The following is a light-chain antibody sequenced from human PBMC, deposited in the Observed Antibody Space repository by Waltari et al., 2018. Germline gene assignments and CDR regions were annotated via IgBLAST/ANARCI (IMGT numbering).Light chain of an antibody. CDR3: QTGGHGTWV. V-gene: IGLV4-69*01. Sequence: QLVLTQSPSASASLGASVKPTCTLASGHSTTVIAWLQQQPEKGPRFLKRVNSDGSHSKGDEIPDRFSGSSSGTERYLTISSLQSEDEADYYCQTGGHGTWVFGGGTKLTVL. J-gene: IGLJ3*02. CDR1: SGHSTTV. CDR2: VNSDGSH.